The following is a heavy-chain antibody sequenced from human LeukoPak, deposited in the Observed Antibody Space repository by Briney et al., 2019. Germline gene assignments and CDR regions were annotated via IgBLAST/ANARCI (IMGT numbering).Heavy chain of an antibody. CDR2: ISYDGSNI. J-gene: IGHJ3*02. CDR3: AKDLAQVPDDYGDLNAFDAFDI. CDR1: GFTFSSYG. V-gene: IGHV3-30*18. Sequence: GGSLRLSCAASGFTFSSYGMHWVRQAPGKGLEWVAVISYDGSNIYYADSVKGRFTISRDNSKNTLYLQMNSLRAEDTAVYYCAKDLAQVPDDYGDLNAFDAFDIWGQGTMVTVSS. D-gene: IGHD4-17*01.